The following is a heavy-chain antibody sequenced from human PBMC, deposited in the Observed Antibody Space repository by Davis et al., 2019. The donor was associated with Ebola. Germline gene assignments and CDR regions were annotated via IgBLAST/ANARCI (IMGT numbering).Heavy chain of an antibody. CDR2: IRYDGSNK. CDR1: GFTFDDYG. CDR3: AKAYLYGADY. J-gene: IGHJ4*02. D-gene: IGHD3-16*01. Sequence: GESLKISCAASGFTFDDYGMHWVRQAPGQGLEWVAFIRYDGSNKYYADSVKGRFTISRDNSKNTLYLQMNSLRAEDTAVYYCAKAYLYGADYWGQGTLVTVSS. V-gene: IGHV3-30*02.